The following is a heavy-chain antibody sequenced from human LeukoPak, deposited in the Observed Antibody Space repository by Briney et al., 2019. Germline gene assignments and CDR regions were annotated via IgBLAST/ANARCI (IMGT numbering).Heavy chain of an antibody. J-gene: IGHJ4*02. Sequence: GGSLRLSCAASGFTVSSNYMSWVRQAPGKGLEWVSIIYSDGSTYYADSVKGRSSIARDNSKSTLYRQMNSLKAEDTAVYYCARATYYYDSSGYRDFYCDYWGQGTLVTVSS. V-gene: IGHV3-53*01. CDR2: IYSDGST. CDR3: ARATYYYDSSGYRDFYCDY. D-gene: IGHD3-22*01. CDR1: GFTVSSNY.